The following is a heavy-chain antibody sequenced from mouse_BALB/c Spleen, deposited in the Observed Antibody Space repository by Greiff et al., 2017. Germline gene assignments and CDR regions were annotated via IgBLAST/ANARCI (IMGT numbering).Heavy chain of an antibody. V-gene: IGHV5-9-4*01. J-gene: IGHJ3*01. CDR2: ISSGGSYT. Sequence: EVKVVESGGGLVTPGGSLTLSCAVSGFTFSSYAMSWVRQSPEKRLVWVAEISSGGSYTYYPDTVTGRFTISRDNDKNTLYLVMSSRRHEDAAMYYCARDGLREIPWFAYWGQGTLVTVSA. CDR1: GFTFSSYA. D-gene: IGHD1-2*01. CDR3: ARDGLREIPWFAY.